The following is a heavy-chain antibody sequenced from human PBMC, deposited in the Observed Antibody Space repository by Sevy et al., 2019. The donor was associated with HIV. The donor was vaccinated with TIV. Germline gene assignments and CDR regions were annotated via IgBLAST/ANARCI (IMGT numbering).Heavy chain of an antibody. CDR1: GDTFGNYA. CDR3: ARSNPHGYNYSDYYGMDV. V-gene: IGHV1-69*13. CDR2: IIPVFGSA. D-gene: IGHD1-1*01. J-gene: IGHJ6*02. Sequence: ASVKVSCKASGDTFGNYAIAWVRQAPGQGLEWMGGIIPVFGSANSAQKFQDRVTITADVSTSTAYMELRSLRSEDTAVYYCARSNPHGYNYSDYYGMDVWGQGTTVTVSS.